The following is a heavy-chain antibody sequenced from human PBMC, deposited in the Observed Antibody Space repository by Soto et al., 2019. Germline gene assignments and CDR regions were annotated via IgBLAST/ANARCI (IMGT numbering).Heavy chain of an antibody. D-gene: IGHD5-12*01. V-gene: IGHV5-51*01. CDR3: ARTIRGGLDIVATIPQYFDY. J-gene: IGHJ4*02. Sequence: GESLKISCKGSGYSFTSYWIGWARQMPGKGLEWMGIIYPGDSDTRYSPSFQGQVTISADKSISTAYLQWSSLKASDTAMYYCARTIRGGLDIVATIPQYFDYWGQGTLVTVSS. CDR2: IYPGDSDT. CDR1: GYSFTSYW.